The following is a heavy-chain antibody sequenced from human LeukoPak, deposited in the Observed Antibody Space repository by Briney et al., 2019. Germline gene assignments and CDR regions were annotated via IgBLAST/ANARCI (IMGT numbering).Heavy chain of an antibody. J-gene: IGHJ3*02. CDR1: GFTFSSYS. D-gene: IGHD3-22*01. CDR2: ISSSSSYI. CDR3: ARDGTTMSAFDI. V-gene: IGHV3-21*01. Sequence: GWSLRLSCAASGFTFSSYSMNWVRQAPGEGLEWVSSISSSSSYIYYADSLKGRFTISRDSAKNSLYLQMNSLRAEDTAVYYCARDGTTMSAFDIWGQGTMVTVSS.